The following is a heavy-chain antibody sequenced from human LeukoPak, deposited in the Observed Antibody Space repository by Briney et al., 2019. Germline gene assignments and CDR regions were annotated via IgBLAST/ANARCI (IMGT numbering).Heavy chain of an antibody. Sequence: VASVKVPCKACVYTFTSYGIIWVRQAPGQGLEWMGWISTYNGNTNYAQKLQGRVTMTTDTSTSTAYMELRSLRSDDTAVYYCARVCYDSSGYYCFDYWGQGTLVTVSS. V-gene: IGHV1-18*01. J-gene: IGHJ4*02. D-gene: IGHD3-22*01. CDR3: ARVCYDSSGYYCFDY. CDR1: VYTFTSYG. CDR2: ISTYNGNT.